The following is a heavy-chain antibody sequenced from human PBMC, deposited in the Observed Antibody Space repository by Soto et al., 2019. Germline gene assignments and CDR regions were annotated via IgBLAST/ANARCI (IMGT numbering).Heavy chain of an antibody. Sequence: EVQLVESGGGLVQPGGSLRLYCGASGFSFSNYWMSWVRQAPGKGLEWVANIKPDGSEKQYEESVRGRFTFSRDNAKKSVYLQMDSLRAEDTAVYYCSRDDYSSSWLDNWGRGTLVTVSS. V-gene: IGHV3-7*01. D-gene: IGHD6-6*01. CDR2: IKPDGSEK. J-gene: IGHJ5*02. CDR3: SRDDYSSSWLDN. CDR1: GFSFSNYW.